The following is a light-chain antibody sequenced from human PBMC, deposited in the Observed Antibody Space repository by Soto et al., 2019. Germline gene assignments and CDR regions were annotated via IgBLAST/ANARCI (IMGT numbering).Light chain of an antibody. CDR3: SSYTDSNTLL. J-gene: IGLJ2*01. V-gene: IGLV2-14*01. Sequence: QSVLTQPASVSGSPGQSITISCTGTTSDVGGYNFVSWYQQHPGKAPKLIIYEITNRPSGVSNRFSGSRSGNTASLTISGLQAEDEAIYYCSSYTDSNTLLFGGGTKLTVL. CDR2: EIT. CDR1: TSDVGGYNF.